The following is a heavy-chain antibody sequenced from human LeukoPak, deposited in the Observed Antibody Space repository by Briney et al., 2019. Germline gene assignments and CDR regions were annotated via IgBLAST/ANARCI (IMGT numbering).Heavy chain of an antibody. V-gene: IGHV3-30*04. D-gene: IGHD2-15*01. J-gene: IGHJ4*02. CDR1: GFTFSDYA. CDR2: ISYDGSNK. Sequence: GGSLRLSCTASGFTFSDYAIHWVRQAPGKGLEWVAVISYDGSNKYYADSAKGRFTISRDNSKNTLYLQMNSLRAEDTALYYCVRTDCSGGSCYPNFDYWGQGTLVTVSS. CDR3: VRTDCSGGSCYPNFDY.